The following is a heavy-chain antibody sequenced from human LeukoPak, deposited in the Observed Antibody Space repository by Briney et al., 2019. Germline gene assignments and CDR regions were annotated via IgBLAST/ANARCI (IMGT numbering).Heavy chain of an antibody. Sequence: PSETLSRTCAVYGGSFSGYYWSWIRQPPGKGLEWIGEINHSGSTNYNPSLKSRVTISVDTSKNQFSLKLSSVTAADTAVYYCARVLTPGYSYGYDYWGQGTLVTVSS. J-gene: IGHJ4*02. CDR2: INHSGST. CDR3: ARVLTPGYSYGYDY. CDR1: GGSFSGYY. D-gene: IGHD5-18*01. V-gene: IGHV4-34*01.